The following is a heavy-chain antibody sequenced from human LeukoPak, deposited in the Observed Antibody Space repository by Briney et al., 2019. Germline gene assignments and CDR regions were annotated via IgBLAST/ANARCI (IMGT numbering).Heavy chain of an antibody. D-gene: IGHD5-18*01. J-gene: IGHJ5*02. CDR2: IYYSGST. V-gene: IGHV4-59*01. CDR1: GGSISSYY. CDR3: ARGVSGYSYGYDWFDP. Sequence: SETLSLTCTVSGGSISSYYWSWIRQPPGKGLGWIGYIYYSGSTNYNPSLKSRVTISVDTSKNQFSLKLSSVTAADTAVYYCARGVSGYSYGYDWFDPWGQGTLVTVSS.